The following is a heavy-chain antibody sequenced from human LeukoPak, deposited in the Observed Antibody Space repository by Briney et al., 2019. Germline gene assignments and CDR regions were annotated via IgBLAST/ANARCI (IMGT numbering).Heavy chain of an antibody. Sequence: GGSLRLSCTASGFTLSNYWMSWVRQTPEKGLEWVANIKQDESEKVYVDSVKGRFTISRDNAKSSLYLQMSGLRADDTAVYYCARDLYSSTWSYGVDIWGQGTTVTVSS. CDR1: GFTLSNYW. D-gene: IGHD6-13*01. CDR2: IKQDESEK. V-gene: IGHV3-7*05. CDR3: ARDLYSSTWSYGVDI. J-gene: IGHJ6*02.